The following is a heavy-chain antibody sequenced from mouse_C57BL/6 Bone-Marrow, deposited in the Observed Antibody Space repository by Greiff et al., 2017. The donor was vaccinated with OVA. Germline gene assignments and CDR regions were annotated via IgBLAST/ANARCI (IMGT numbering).Heavy chain of an antibody. D-gene: IGHD6-1*01. V-gene: IGHV5-6*02. CDR3: ARRGTLAWFAY. J-gene: IGHJ3*01. CDR1: GFTFSSYG. Sequence: EVKLVESGGDLVKPGGSLKLSCAASGFTFSSYGMSWVRQTPDKRLEWVATISSGGSYTYYPDSVKGRFTISRDNAKNTLYLQMSSLKSEDTAMYYCARRGTLAWFAYWGQGTLVTVSA. CDR2: ISSGGSYT.